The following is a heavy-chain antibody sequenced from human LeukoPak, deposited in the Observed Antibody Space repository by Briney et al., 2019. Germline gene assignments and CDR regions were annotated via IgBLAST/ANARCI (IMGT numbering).Heavy chain of an antibody. CDR3: ARDGDTAFWSGYSSI. CDR2: IYYSGST. Sequence: QPPGKGLEWIGYIYYSGSTYYNPSLKSRVTISVDTSKNQVSLKLSSVTAADTAVYYCARDGDTAFWSGYSSIWGQGTLVTVSS. D-gene: IGHD3-3*01. V-gene: IGHV4-30-4*01. J-gene: IGHJ1*01.